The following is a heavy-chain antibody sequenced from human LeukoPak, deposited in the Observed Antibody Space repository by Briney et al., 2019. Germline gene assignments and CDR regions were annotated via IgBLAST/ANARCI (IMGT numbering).Heavy chain of an antibody. J-gene: IGHJ5*02. CDR3: ARVSLGYYDSSGFGNWFDP. D-gene: IGHD3-22*01. CDR1: GGSISSSSYY. CDR2: IYYSGST. Sequence: SETLSLTCTVSGGSISSSSYYWGWIRQPPGRGLEWIGTIYYSGSTYYNPSLKSRVTISVDKSKNQFSLKLSSVTAADTAVYYCARVSLGYYDSSGFGNWFDPWGQGTLVTVSS. V-gene: IGHV4-39*07.